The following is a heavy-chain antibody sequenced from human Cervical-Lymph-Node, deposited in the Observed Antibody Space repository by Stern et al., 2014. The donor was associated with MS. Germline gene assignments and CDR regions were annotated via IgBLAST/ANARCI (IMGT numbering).Heavy chain of an antibody. Sequence: VQLVESGGGVVQPGGSLRLSCAASGFTFNSYAIHWVRQAPGKGLEWVALISYDGNSKNYADSVRGRFTVSRDSSRRTVFLAMNSLRADDTAIYYCARAYSSTWYAYFDYWGQGALVTVSS. D-gene: IGHD2-2*01. J-gene: IGHJ4*02. CDR2: ISYDGNSK. CDR1: GFTFNSYA. V-gene: IGHV3-30*14. CDR3: ARAYSSTWYAYFDY.